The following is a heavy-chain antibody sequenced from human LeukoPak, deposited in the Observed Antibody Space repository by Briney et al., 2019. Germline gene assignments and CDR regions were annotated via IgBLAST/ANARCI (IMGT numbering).Heavy chain of an antibody. CDR2: ISYDGSNK. D-gene: IGHD2-15*01. CDR1: GFTFSSYA. J-gene: IGHJ4*02. CDR3: ARDSPVPNCSGGSCYSDNDY. Sequence: GRSLRLSCAASGFTFSSYAMHWVRQAPGKGLEWVAVISYDGSNKYYADSVKGRFTISRDNSKNTLYLQMNSLRAEDTAVYYCARDSPVPNCSGGSCYSDNDYWGQGTLVTVSS. V-gene: IGHV3-30*04.